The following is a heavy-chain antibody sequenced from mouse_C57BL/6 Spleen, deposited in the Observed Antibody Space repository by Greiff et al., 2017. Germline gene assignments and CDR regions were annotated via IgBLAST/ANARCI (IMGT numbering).Heavy chain of an antibody. CDR2: IYPRDGST. V-gene: IGHV1-85*01. Sequence: QVQLQQSGPELVKPGASVKLSCKASGYTFTSYDINWVKQRPGQGLEWIGWIYPRDGSTKYNEKFKGKATLTVDTSSSTAYMELHSLTSEDSAVYFCARDGSTAWFAYWGQGTLVTVSA. J-gene: IGHJ3*01. D-gene: IGHD1-1*01. CDR3: ARDGSTAWFAY. CDR1: GYTFTSYD.